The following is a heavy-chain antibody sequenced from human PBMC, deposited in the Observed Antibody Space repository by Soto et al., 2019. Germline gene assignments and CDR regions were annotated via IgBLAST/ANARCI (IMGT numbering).Heavy chain of an antibody. Sequence: QVQLVQSGAEVKKPGASVKVSCKASGYTFTSYGISWVRQAPGQGLEWMGWISAYNGNTNYAQKLQGRVTMTTDTPTSTAYMELRRLRSDDTAVYYCARQVVATVGEMYYFDYWGQGTLVTVSS. V-gene: IGHV1-18*01. D-gene: IGHD5-12*01. CDR1: GYTFTSYG. J-gene: IGHJ4*02. CDR2: ISAYNGNT. CDR3: ARQVVATVGEMYYFDY.